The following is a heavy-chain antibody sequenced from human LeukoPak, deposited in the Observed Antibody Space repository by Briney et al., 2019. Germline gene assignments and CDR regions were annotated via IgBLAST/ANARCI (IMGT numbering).Heavy chain of an antibody. CDR3: ARNYCSAGRCYWYFDL. D-gene: IGHD2-15*01. J-gene: IGHJ2*01. CDR1: GGSISSSDW. V-gene: IGHV4-4*02. Sequence: SETLPLTCAVSGGSISSSDWWSWVRQPPGTGLEWIGEIYQSGSANYNPSLKSRVTISIDKSKNQFSLKLTSVTVADTAVYYCARNYCSAGRCYWYFDLWGRGTLVTVSS. CDR2: IYQSGSA.